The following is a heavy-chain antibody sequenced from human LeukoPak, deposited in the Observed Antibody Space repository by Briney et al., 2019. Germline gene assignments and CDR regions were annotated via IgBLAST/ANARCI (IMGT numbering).Heavy chain of an antibody. CDR2: ISASDGKT. CDR1: GFVFTSYG. V-gene: IGHV1-18*01. J-gene: IGHJ4*02. D-gene: IGHD3-22*01. CDR3: AKVRPYDSSGYYPNYFDY. Sequence: ASVKVSCKASGFVFTSYGFTWVRQAPGQGLKWMGWISASDGKTHYSEKHQGRVTMSTDTVTSTAYMELRSLRSDDTAVYYCAKVRPYDSSGYYPNYFDYWGQGTLVTVSS.